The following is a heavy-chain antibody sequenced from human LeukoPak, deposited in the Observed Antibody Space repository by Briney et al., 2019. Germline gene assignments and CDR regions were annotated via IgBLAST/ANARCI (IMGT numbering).Heavy chain of an antibody. CDR1: GYTFTSYG. CDR3: ARDLPRMGYFDWLDALDP. J-gene: IGHJ5*02. V-gene: IGHV1-18*04. CDR2: ISAYNGNT. Sequence: GASVNVSCKASGYTFTSYGISWVRQAPGQGLEWMGWISAYNGNTNYAQKLQGRVTMTTDTSTSTAYMELRSLRSDDTAVYYCARDLPRMGYFDWLDALDPWGQGTLVTVSS. D-gene: IGHD3-9*01.